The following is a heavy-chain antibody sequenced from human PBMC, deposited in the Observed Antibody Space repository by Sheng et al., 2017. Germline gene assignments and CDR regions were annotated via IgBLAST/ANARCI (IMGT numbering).Heavy chain of an antibody. CDR1: GGTFSSYA. Sequence: QVQLVQSGAEVKKPGSSVKVSCKASGGTFSSYAISWVRQAPGQGLEWMGGIIPIFGTANYAQKFQGRVTITTDESTSTAYMELSSLRSEDTAVYYCARGHQMITMIVVDNAFDIWGQGTMVTVSS. CDR3: ARGHQMITMIVVDNAFDI. D-gene: IGHD3-22*01. V-gene: IGHV1-69*05. J-gene: IGHJ3*02. CDR2: IIPIFGTA.